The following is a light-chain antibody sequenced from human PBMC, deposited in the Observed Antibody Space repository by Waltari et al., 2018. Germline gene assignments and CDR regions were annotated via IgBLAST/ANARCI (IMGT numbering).Light chain of an antibody. V-gene: IGKV3-20*01. CDR2: GAS. CDR3: QQYADSLLT. CDR1: QSVSINS. Sequence: EIVLTQSPGTLSLSPGAGVTLSCRASQSVSINSVAWYQQNPGQAPRLLMYGASSRATGIPDRFSVSGSGTDFSLTISRLEPEDFAVYYCQQYADSLLTFGGGTKVEI. J-gene: IGKJ4*01.